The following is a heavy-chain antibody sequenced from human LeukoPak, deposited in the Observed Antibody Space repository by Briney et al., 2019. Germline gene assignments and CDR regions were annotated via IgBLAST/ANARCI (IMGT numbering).Heavy chain of an antibody. CDR1: GGSISSYY. D-gene: IGHD2-15*01. Sequence: SETLSLTCTVSGGSISSYYWSWIRQPPGKGLEWIGYIYYSGSTNYNPSLKSRVTISVDTSKNQFSLKLSSVTAADTAVYYCAGGGYCSGGSCYRREDWFDPWGQGTLVTVSS. J-gene: IGHJ5*02. V-gene: IGHV4-59*01. CDR2: IYYSGST. CDR3: AGGGYCSGGSCYRREDWFDP.